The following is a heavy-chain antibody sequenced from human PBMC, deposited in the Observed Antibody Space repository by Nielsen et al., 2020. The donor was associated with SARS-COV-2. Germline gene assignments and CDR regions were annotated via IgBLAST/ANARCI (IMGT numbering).Heavy chain of an antibody. CDR2: ISYDGSNK. V-gene: IGHV3-30*18. Sequence: GGSLRLSCAASGFTFSSYGMHWVRQAPGKGLEWVAVISYDGSNKYYADSVKGRFTISRDNSKNTLYLQMNSLRAEDTAVYYCAKAGSSSWNWGQGTLVTVSS. CDR1: GFTFSSYG. D-gene: IGHD6-13*01. CDR3: AKAGSSSWN. J-gene: IGHJ4*02.